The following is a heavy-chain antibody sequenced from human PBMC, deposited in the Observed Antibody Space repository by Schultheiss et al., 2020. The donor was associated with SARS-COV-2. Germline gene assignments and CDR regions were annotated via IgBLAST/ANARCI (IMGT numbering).Heavy chain of an antibody. CDR1: GFTFSSYS. CDR2: IRSKAYGGTT. V-gene: IGHV3-49*04. CDR3: TRDRSYQLLYRGRDDYYYYGMDV. D-gene: IGHD2-2*02. Sequence: GGSLRLSCAASGFTFSSYSMNWVRQAPGKGLEWVGFIRSKAYGGTTEYAASVKGRFTISRDDSKSIAYLQMNSLKTEDTAVYYCTRDRSYQLLYRGRDDYYYYGMDVWGQGTTVTVSS. J-gene: IGHJ6*02.